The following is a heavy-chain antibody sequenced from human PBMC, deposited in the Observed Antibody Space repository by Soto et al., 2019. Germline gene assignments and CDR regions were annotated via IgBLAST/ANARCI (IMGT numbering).Heavy chain of an antibody. J-gene: IGHJ6*02. CDR2: IYPGDSDT. V-gene: IGHV5-51*01. D-gene: IGHD2-2*02. CDR1: GYSFTSYW. CDR3: ARGTDIGYCSSTSCYTSGYYYYGMDV. Sequence: EVQLVQSGAEVKKPGESLKISCKGSGYSFTSYWIGWVRQMPGKGLEWMGIIYPGDSDTRYSPSFQGQVTISADKSISTAYLQWSSLKASDTAMYYCARGTDIGYCSSTSCYTSGYYYYGMDVWGQGTTVTVSS.